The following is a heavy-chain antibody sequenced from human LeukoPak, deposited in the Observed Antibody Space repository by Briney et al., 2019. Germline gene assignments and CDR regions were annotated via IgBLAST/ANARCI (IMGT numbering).Heavy chain of an antibody. D-gene: IGHD3-3*01. J-gene: IGHJ4*02. CDR1: GFTFSSYA. V-gene: IGHV3-30-3*01. Sequence: PGGSLRLSCAASGFTFSSYAMHWVRQAPGKGLEWVAVISYDGSNKYYADSVKGRFTISRDNSKNTLYLQMNSLRAEDTAVYYCSGGVARESNWGQGTLVTVSS. CDR2: ISYDGSNK. CDR3: SGGVARESN.